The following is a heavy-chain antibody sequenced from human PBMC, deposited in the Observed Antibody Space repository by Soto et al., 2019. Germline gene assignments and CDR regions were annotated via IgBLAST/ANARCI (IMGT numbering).Heavy chain of an antibody. J-gene: IGHJ4*02. CDR2: ISGSGGST. D-gene: IGHD3-10*01. CDR1: GFTFSSYA. Sequence: GGSLRLSCAASGFTFSSYAMSWVRQAPGKGLEWVSAISGSGGSTYYADSVKGRFTISRDNSKNTLYLQMNSLRAEDTAVYYCAKDLGLYYYGSGSYSYWGQGTLVTVSS. V-gene: IGHV3-23*01. CDR3: AKDLGLYYYGSGSYSY.